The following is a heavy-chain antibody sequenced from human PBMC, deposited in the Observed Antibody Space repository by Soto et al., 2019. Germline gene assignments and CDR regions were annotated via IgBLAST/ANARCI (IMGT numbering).Heavy chain of an antibody. J-gene: IGHJ6*02. CDR1: GYNFIRFG. D-gene: IGHD3-22*01. V-gene: IGHV1-18*01. Sequence: QFQLVQSGAEVKKPGASVKVSCKASGYNFIRFGISWVRQAPGHVLEWMGWMGAHSGHTRQAQKFQGRLTMTTDASINTAYIDLRSLTSDATALYYCGSEGQYLAQEDYYQGNGMDVWGQGTTVIVSS. CDR3: GSEGQYLAQEDYYQGNGMDV. CDR2: MGAHSGHT.